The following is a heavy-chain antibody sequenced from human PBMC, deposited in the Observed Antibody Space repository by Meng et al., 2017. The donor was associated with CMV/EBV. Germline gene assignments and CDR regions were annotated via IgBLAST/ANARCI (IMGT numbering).Heavy chain of an antibody. Sequence: GESLKISCAASGFTFSSYAMSWVRQAPGTGLEWVSAISGSGGSTYYADSVKGGFTISRDNSKTTLYLQMNSLRAEDTAVYYCAKRERFLEWLLYDYWGQGTLVTVSS. CDR1: GFTFSSYA. V-gene: IGHV3-23*01. J-gene: IGHJ4*02. CDR2: ISGSGGST. D-gene: IGHD3-3*01. CDR3: AKRERFLEWLLYDY.